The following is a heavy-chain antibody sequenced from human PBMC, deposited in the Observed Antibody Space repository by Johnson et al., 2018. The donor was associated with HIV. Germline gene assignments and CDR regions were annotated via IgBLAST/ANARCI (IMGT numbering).Heavy chain of an antibody. V-gene: IGHV3-11*04. D-gene: IGHD2-2*01. Sequence: QVQLVESGGGLVKPGGSLRLSCEASGFTFSDYYMSWIRQAPGKGLEWVSYISERGTTIYYADSVKGRFTISRDNAKNSLYLQMNSLRAGDTAVYYCARRSITSDRFDIWGQGTMVTVSS. J-gene: IGHJ3*02. CDR1: GFTFSDYY. CDR3: ARRSITSDRFDI. CDR2: ISERGTTI.